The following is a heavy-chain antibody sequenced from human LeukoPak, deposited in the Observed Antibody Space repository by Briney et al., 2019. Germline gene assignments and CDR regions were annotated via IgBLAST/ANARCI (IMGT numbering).Heavy chain of an antibody. J-gene: IGHJ4*02. CDR2: IIPILGIA. CDR1: GGTFSSYA. V-gene: IGHV1-69*04. Sequence: GASVKVSCKASGGTFSSYAINWVRQAPGQGLEWMGRIIPILGIANYAQKFQGRVTITADKSTSTAYMELSSLRSEDTAVYYCARDDGDYSKFDYWGQGTLVTVSS. CDR3: ARDDGDYSKFDY. D-gene: IGHD4-17*01.